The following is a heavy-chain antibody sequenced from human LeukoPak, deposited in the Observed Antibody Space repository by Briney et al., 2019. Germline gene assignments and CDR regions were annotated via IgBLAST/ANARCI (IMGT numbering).Heavy chain of an antibody. J-gene: IGHJ4*02. D-gene: IGHD1/OR15-1a*01. Sequence: PGGSLRLSCAASGFTFSNAWMSWVRQAPGKGLEWVGRIKSKTDGGTTDYAAPVKGRFTISRDDSKNTLYLQMSSLKTEDTAVYYCTTRYNWNNGVTFDYWGQGTLVTVSS. CDR3: TTRYNWNNGVTFDY. CDR1: GFTFSNAW. V-gene: IGHV3-15*01. CDR2: IKSKTDGGTT.